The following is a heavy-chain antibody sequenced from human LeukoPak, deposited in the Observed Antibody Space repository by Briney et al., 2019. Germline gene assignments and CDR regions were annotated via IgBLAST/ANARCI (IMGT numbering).Heavy chain of an antibody. CDR2: MSGSGGST. CDR3: AKSRGYSYGSPYHFDY. J-gene: IGHJ4*02. Sequence: GGSLRLSCVASGFTFSSYAMSWVRQAPGKGLEWVSAMSGSGGSTYYADSVKGRFTISRDNSKNTLYLQMNSLRAEDTAVYYCAKSRGYSYGSPYHFDYWGQGTLVTVSS. V-gene: IGHV3-23*01. D-gene: IGHD5-18*01. CDR1: GFTFSSYA.